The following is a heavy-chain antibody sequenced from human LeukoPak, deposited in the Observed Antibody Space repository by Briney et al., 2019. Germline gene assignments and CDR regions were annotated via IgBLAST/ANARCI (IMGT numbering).Heavy chain of an antibody. V-gene: IGHV3-21*01. CDR3: TRASVESAWCIWRY. CDR2: IGTTGDYK. J-gene: IGHJ4*02. D-gene: IGHD6-19*01. CDR1: GFTFRDYP. Sequence: PGGSLRLSCAASGFTFRDYPMTGVRQAPGKGLEWVSSIGTTGDYKHYADSFNGRFTVSRDNAKNSLSLQMDSLRPEDMAIYYCTRASVESAWCIWRYWGQGTPVTVSS.